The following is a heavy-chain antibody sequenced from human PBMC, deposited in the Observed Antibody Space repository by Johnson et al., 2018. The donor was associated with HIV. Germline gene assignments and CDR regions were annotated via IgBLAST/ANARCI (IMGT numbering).Heavy chain of an antibody. D-gene: IGHD3-22*01. Sequence: VQLVESGGGLVQPGESLRLSCAASGFTFNNYDMHWVRRATGKGLEWVSAIGTAGDTYYPDSVKGRFTISRENAKNSLYLKMNSLRAGDTAVYYWARGPPYYDSSGGYAFDIWGQGTVVAVSS. CDR1: GFTFNNYD. V-gene: IGHV3-13*01. CDR3: ARGPPYYDSSGGYAFDI. J-gene: IGHJ3*02. CDR2: IGTAGDT.